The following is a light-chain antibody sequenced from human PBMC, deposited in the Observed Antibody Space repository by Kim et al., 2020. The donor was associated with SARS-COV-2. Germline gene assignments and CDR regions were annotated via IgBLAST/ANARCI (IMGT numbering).Light chain of an antibody. V-gene: IGKV1-5*03. CDR2: KTS. CDR1: QSISSW. Sequence: DIQMTQSPSTLSASVGDRVTITCRASQSISSWLAWYQQKPGKAPKLLIYKTSSLESGVPSRFSGSGSGTEFTLTISSLQPDDFATYYCQQYNSYLLTFGGGTKVDIK. CDR3: QQYNSYLLT. J-gene: IGKJ4*01.